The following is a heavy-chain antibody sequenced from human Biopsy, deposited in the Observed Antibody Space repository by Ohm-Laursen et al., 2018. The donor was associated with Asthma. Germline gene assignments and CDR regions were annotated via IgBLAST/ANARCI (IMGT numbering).Heavy chain of an antibody. Sequence: SLRLSCTASGITFSTYGMHWGRHAPGKGLERVSFIWYDGRKKTYADSVKGRFTISRDNSKNTLYLQMNSLRAEDTAVYYCARKIAARGGMGVWGQGTTVTVSS. CDR3: ARKIAARGGMGV. V-gene: IGHV3-33*01. D-gene: IGHD6-6*01. J-gene: IGHJ6*02. CDR2: IWYDGRKK. CDR1: GITFSTYG.